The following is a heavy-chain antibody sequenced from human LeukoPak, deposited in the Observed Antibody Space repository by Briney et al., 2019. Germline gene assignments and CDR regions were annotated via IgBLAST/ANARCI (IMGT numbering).Heavy chain of an antibody. D-gene: IGHD1-26*01. CDR1: DFTVSSNY. Sequence: GGSLRLSCAASDFTVSSNYMSWVRQAPGKGLEWVSVIYSDGTTYYADSVKGRFTISRDNSKNSLSLQMNSLRPEDTALYYCAKDGKNYFDYWGQGTLVTVSS. V-gene: IGHV3-53*05. J-gene: IGHJ4*02. CDR2: IYSDGTT. CDR3: AKDGKNYFDY.